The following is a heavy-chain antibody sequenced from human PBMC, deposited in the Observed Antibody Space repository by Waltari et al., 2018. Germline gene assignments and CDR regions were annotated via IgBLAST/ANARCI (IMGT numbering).Heavy chain of an antibody. CDR2: VYHSGTT. CDR1: GGSLSSKSYY. J-gene: IGHJ3*01. CDR3: ARDDFDSSSRRAFDV. Sequence: QMQLQESGPGLVKPSETLSLTCSVSGGSLSSKSYYWGWIRQPPGKGLEWIGSVYHSGTTYYNPSLKSRVAVSIDTSKNQFSLKLRSVTAADTAVYYCARDDFDSSSRRAFDVWGQGTMVTVSS. V-gene: IGHV4-39*07. D-gene: IGHD6-13*01.